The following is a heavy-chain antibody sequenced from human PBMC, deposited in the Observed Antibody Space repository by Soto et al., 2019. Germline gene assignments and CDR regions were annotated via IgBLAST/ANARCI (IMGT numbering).Heavy chain of an antibody. V-gene: IGHV1-18*01. CDR3: ARALDCSGGSCYSTFDY. J-gene: IGHJ4*02. Sequence: GASVKVSCKASGYTFTSYGISWVRQAPGQGLEWMGWISAYNGNTNYAQKLQGRVTMTTDTSTSTAYMELRSLRSDDTAVYYCARALDCSGGSCYSTFDYWGQGTLVTSPQ. D-gene: IGHD2-15*01. CDR2: ISAYNGNT. CDR1: GYTFTSYG.